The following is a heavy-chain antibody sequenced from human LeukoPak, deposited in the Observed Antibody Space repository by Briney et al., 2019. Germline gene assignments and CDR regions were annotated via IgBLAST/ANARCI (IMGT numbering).Heavy chain of an antibody. CDR1: GFTFSSYA. J-gene: IGHJ6*02. CDR3: ARDFVDYGDYVDGYYYGMDV. D-gene: IGHD4-17*01. CDR2: ISGSGGST. Sequence: GGSLRLSCAASGFTFSSYAMSWVRQAPGKGLEWVSAISGSGGSTYYADSVKGRFTISRDNSKNTLYLQMNSLRAEDTAVYYCARDFVDYGDYVDGYYYGMDVWGQGTTVTVSS. V-gene: IGHV3-23*01.